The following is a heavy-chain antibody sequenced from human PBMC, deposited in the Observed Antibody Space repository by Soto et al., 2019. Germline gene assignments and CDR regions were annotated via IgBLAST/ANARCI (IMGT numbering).Heavy chain of an antibody. CDR2: IYHSGST. J-gene: IGHJ4*02. V-gene: IGHV4-4*02. D-gene: IGHD5-18*01. CDR1: GGSISSSNW. CDR3: ARTPWDGYTGYSFAY. Sequence: QVQLQESGPGLVKPSGTLSLTCAVSGGSISSSNWWSWVRQPPGKGLEWIGEIYHSGSTNYNPSLKCRVPISVDKSQNQFSLKLSSVTAADTAVYSCARTPWDGYTGYSFAYWGQGTLVTVSS.